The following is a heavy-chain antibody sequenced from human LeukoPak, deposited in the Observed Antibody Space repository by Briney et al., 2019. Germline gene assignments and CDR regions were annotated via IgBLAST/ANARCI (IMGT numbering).Heavy chain of an antibody. CDR1: GGSISSSSYY. Sequence: SETLSLTXTVSGGSISSSSYYWGWIRQPPGKGLEWIGSIYYSGSTYYNPSLKSRVTISVDTSKNQLSLKLSSVTAADTAVYYCARRYPYCSSTSCYPLPYFDYWGQGTLVTVSS. J-gene: IGHJ4*02. CDR3: ARRYPYCSSTSCYPLPYFDY. D-gene: IGHD2-2*01. CDR2: IYYSGST. V-gene: IGHV4-39*01.